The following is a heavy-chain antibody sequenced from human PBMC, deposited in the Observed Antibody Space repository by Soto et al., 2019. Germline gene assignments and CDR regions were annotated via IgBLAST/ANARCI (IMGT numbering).Heavy chain of an antibody. V-gene: IGHV1-69*13. Sequence: SVKVSCKASGGTFSSYAISWVRQAPGQGLEWMGGIIPIFGTANYAQKFQGRVTITADESTSTAYMELSSLRSEDTAVYYCASYSNRPSYYYYGMDVWGQGTTVTVSS. D-gene: IGHD4-4*01. CDR3: ASYSNRPSYYYYGMDV. J-gene: IGHJ6*02. CDR2: IIPIFGTA. CDR1: GGTFSSYA.